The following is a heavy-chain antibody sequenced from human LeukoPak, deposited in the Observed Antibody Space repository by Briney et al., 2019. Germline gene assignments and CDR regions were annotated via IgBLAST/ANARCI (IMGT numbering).Heavy chain of an antibody. V-gene: IGHV1-2*02. Sequence: ASVKVSCKPSGYTFTAYYIHWVRRAPGQGLEWMGWMNPNSGGTNYAQKFQGRVSMTSDTSISTAYMELSRLTFDDTAVYYCARYYSVWYTDYWGQGTLVTVSS. CDR2: MNPNSGGT. CDR1: GYTFTAYY. CDR3: ARYYSVWYTDY. J-gene: IGHJ4*02. D-gene: IGHD6-19*01.